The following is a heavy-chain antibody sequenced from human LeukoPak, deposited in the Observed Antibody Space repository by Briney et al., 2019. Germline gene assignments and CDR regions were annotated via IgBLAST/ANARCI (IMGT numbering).Heavy chain of an antibody. Sequence: ASVKVSCKASGYTFTSYGISWVRQAPGQGLEWMGWISAYNGNTNYAQKLQGRVTMTTDTSTSTAYMELRSLRSDDTAVYYCARVSVDGYNSYYFDYWGQGTPVTVSS. J-gene: IGHJ4*02. D-gene: IGHD1-1*01. V-gene: IGHV1-18*01. CDR3: ARVSVDGYNSYYFDY. CDR2: ISAYNGNT. CDR1: GYTFTSYG.